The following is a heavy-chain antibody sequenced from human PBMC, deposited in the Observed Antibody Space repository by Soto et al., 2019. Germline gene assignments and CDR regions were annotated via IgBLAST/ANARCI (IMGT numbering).Heavy chain of an antibody. CDR2: ISWDGGST. CDR3: AKDKMGATWFDP. Sequence: PGGSLRLSCAASGFTFDDYTMHWVRQAPGKGLEWVSLISWDGGSTYYADSVKGRFTISRDNSKNSLYLQMNSLRTEDTALYYCAKDKMGATWFDPWGQGTLVNVSS. CDR1: GFTFDDYT. V-gene: IGHV3-43*01. D-gene: IGHD1-26*01. J-gene: IGHJ5*02.